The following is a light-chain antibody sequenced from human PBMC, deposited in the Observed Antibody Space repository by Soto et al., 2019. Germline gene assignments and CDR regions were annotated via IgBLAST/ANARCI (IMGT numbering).Light chain of an antibody. CDR3: QQYGSSPSWT. J-gene: IGKJ1*01. Sequence: EIVLTQSPGTLSLSPGERATLSSRASQSVSSSYLAWYQQKPGQAPRLLIYGASSRATGIPDRFSGSGSGTDFTLTISRLEPEDFAVYYCQQYGSSPSWTFGQGTKVDI. CDR2: GAS. CDR1: QSVSSSY. V-gene: IGKV3-20*01.